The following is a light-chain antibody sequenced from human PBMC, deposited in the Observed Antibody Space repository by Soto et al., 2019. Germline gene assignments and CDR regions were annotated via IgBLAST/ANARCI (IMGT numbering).Light chain of an antibody. Sequence: DIVMTQTPLSSPVTLGQPASISCRSSQSLVYSDGNTYLSWLQQRPGQPPRLLIYQISTRFAGVPDRCSGSGAGTDFTLNISRVEAEDVVVYYCVQFSHCPRTFGQGTKVEIK. CDR2: QIS. V-gene: IGKV2-24*01. CDR1: QSLVYSDGNTY. CDR3: VQFSHCPRT. J-gene: IGKJ1*01.